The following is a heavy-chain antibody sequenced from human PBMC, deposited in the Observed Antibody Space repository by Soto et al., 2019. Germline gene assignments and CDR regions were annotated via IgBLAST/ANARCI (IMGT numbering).Heavy chain of an antibody. CDR2: IYYSGST. CDR3: ARSPPGYCSGGSCYSDHYYYYMDV. D-gene: IGHD2-15*01. J-gene: IGHJ6*03. V-gene: IGHV4-39*01. Sequence: QLQLQESGPGLVKPSETLSLTCTVSGGSISSSSYYWGWIRQPPGKGLEWIGSIYYSGSTYYNPSLKSRVTLSVDTSKTQFSLKLSSVTAADTAVYYCARSPPGYCSGGSCYSDHYYYYMDVWGKGTTVTVSS. CDR1: GGSISSSSYY.